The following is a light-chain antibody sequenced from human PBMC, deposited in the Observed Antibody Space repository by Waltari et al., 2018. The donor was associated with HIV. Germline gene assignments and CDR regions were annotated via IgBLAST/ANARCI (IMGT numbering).Light chain of an antibody. CDR1: QGSRSD. CDR3: LRGYTVTHT. J-gene: IGKJ4*01. CDR2: AAS. Sequence: AIQMSKFPSSLYASVGERVSITCGGSQGSRSDLGWYQQMPGKAPKLLTYAASALQNGVPSRFNGSVTGTDVTLSINSPVPAGFATNICLRGYTVTHTVGGGTRVDI. V-gene: IGKV1-6*01.